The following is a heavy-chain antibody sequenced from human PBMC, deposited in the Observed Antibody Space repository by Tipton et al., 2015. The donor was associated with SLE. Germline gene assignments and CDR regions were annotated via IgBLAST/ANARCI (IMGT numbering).Heavy chain of an antibody. CDR2: IWYDGSNK. Sequence: SLRLSCAASGFTFSSYGMHWVRPAPGKGLEWVSVIWYDGSNKYYADSVKGRFTISRDNSKNTLYLQMNSLRAEDTAVYYCAKPHEDSSGYYGAGFDFWGQGSLVTVSS. D-gene: IGHD6-19*01. V-gene: IGHV3-33*06. J-gene: IGHJ4*02. CDR1: GFTFSSYG. CDR3: AKPHEDSSGYYGAGFDF.